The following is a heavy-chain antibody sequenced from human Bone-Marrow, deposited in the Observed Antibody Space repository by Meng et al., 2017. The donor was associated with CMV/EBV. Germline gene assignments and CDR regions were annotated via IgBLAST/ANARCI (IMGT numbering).Heavy chain of an antibody. D-gene: IGHD3-10*01. CDR3: AKDRYYYGSGILWP. J-gene: IGHJ5*02. Sequence: GESLKISCAASGFTFSSYAMSWVRQAPGKGLEWVSAISGSGGSTYYADSVKGRFTISRDNSKNTLYLQMNSLRAEDTAVYYCAKDRYYYGSGILWPWGQGTLVTVSS. V-gene: IGHV3-23*01. CDR1: GFTFSSYA. CDR2: ISGSGGST.